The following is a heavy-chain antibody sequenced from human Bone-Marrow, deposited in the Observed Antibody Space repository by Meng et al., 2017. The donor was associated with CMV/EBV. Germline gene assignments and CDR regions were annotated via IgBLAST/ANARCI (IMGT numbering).Heavy chain of an antibody. CDR2: ISGSGGST. D-gene: IGHD3-22*01. CDR1: GFTFSSYA. J-gene: IGHJ4*02. Sequence: GESLKISCAASGFTFSSYAMSWVRQASGKGLEWVSAISGSGGSTYYADSVKGRFTISRDNAKKSLYLQMNSLRAEDTAVYFCVRDSHDPRQSRYDVTGDYWGQGTLVTVSS. V-gene: IGHV3-23*01. CDR3: VRDSHDPRQSRYDVTGDY.